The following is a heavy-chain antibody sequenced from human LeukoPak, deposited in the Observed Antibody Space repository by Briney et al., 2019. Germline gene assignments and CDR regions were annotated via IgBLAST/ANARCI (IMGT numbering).Heavy chain of an antibody. CDR2: FDPEDGET. V-gene: IGHV1-24*01. D-gene: IGHD6-6*01. CDR3: ATLSLYSSSSLDY. Sequence: ASVKVSGKVSGYTLTELSMHWVRQAPGKGLEWMGGFDPEDGETIYAQKFQGRVTMTEDTSTDTAYMELSSLRSEDTAVYYCATLSLYSSSSLDYWGQGTLVTVSS. J-gene: IGHJ4*02. CDR1: GYTLTELS.